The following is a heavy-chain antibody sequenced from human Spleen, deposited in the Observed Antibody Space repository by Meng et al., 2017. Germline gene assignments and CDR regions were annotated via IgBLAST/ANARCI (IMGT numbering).Heavy chain of an antibody. CDR2: IRQDGTER. CDR1: GFTFSSYW. CDR3: ARDPALLYYYYYGMEV. J-gene: IGHJ6*01. D-gene: IGHD3-10*01. Sequence: GESLKISCAASGFTFSSYWMSWVRQAPGKGLEWVANIRQDGTERHYVESVKGRFTISRDNAKDSLFLQMNSLRVEDTAVYYCARDPALLYYYYYGMEVWGQGNTVNGAS. V-gene: IGHV3-7*01.